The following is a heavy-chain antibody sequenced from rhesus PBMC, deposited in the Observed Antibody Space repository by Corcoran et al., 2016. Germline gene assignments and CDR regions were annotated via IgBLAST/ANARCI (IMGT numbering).Heavy chain of an antibody. CDR3: AIDRGRSSSPLYTRFDA. Sequence: QVQLQESGPGLVNPSETLPLTCAGSGGSFSRYWWSRIRQPPGKWREWIGVINGNSGSTNYYPSLKSRVTISKDASKCQFSLKLSSVTAADTAVYYCAIDRGRSSSPLYTRFDAWGPGVLVTVSS. CDR2: INGNSGST. CDR1: GGSFSRYW. J-gene: IGHJ5-1*01. D-gene: IGHD6-43*01. V-gene: IGHV4-80*01.